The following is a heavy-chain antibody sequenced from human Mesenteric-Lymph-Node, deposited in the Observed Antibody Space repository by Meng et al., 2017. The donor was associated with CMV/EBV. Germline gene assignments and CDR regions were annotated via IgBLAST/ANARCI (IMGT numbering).Heavy chain of an antibody. CDR3: ASGYSGGSYFDY. CDR2: ISAYNGNT. V-gene: IGHV1-18*04. Sequence: SCKASGYTFTSYGITWVRQAPGQGLEWMGFISAYNGNTNYAQNLQGRVTMTTDTSTSTAYMELRSLGSDDTAVYYCASGYSGGSYFDYWGQGTLVTVSS. CDR1: GYTFTSYG. J-gene: IGHJ4*02. D-gene: IGHD1-26*01.